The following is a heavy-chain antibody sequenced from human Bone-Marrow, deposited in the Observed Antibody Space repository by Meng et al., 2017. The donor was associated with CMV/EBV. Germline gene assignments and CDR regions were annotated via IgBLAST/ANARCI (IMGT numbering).Heavy chain of an antibody. CDR3: TRGYSDSGGKRLDY. V-gene: IGHV1-2*02. CDR1: GYTFTDYY. CDR2: INPNSGGT. Sequence: ASVKGSCKASGYTFTDYYIHWVRQAPGQGPEWLGWINPNSGGTNYAQKFQGRVTMTRDTSISTTYMDLNSLISDDTAVYFCTRGYSDSGGKRLDYWGQGTLVTVSS. D-gene: IGHD3-22*01. J-gene: IGHJ4*02.